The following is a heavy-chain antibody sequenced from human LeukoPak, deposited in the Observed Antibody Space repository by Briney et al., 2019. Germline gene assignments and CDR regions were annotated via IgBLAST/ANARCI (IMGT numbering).Heavy chain of an antibody. CDR1: GGSISSISYY. CDR2: LYYTGST. V-gene: IGHV4-39*07. Sequence: SETLSLTCTVSGGSISSISYYWGWIRQPPGEGLEWIGSLYYTGSTYYNPSLRSRVTISVDTSKNQFSLKLSSVTAADTAVYYCARGSATVANWFDPWGQGTLVTVSS. D-gene: IGHD4-11*01. CDR3: ARGSATVANWFDP. J-gene: IGHJ5*02.